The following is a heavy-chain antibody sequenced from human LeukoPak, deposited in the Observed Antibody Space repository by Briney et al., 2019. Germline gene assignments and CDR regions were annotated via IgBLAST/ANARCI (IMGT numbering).Heavy chain of an antibody. J-gene: IGHJ4*02. V-gene: IGHV1-46*01. CDR2: INPSGGST. Sequence: ASVKVSCKASGYTFTSYYMHWVRQAPGQGLEWMGIINPSGGSTSYAQKFQGRVTMTRDTSTSTVYMELSSLRSEDTAVYYCARAPQTAVTPYGGARRRYFDYWGQGTLVTVSS. D-gene: IGHD4-17*01. CDR3: ARAPQTAVTPYGGARRRYFDY. CDR1: GYTFTSYY.